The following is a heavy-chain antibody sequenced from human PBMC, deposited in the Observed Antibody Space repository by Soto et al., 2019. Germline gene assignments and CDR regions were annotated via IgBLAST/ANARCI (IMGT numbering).Heavy chain of an antibody. J-gene: IGHJ2*01. Sequence: QVQLQESGPGLVKPSQTLSLTCTVSGGSISSGGYYWSWIRQHPGKGLEWIGYIYYSGSTYYNPPLKSRVTISVDTSKNQFSRKLSSVTAADTAVYYCARRIAAAGTDWYFDLWGRGTLVTVSS. V-gene: IGHV4-31*03. CDR1: GGSISSGGYY. CDR2: IYYSGST. D-gene: IGHD6-13*01. CDR3: ARRIAAAGTDWYFDL.